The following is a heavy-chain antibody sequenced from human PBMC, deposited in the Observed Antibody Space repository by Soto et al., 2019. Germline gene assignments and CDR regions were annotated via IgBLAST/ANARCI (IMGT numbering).Heavy chain of an antibody. V-gene: IGHV4-31*03. CDR2: IYYSGST. Sequence: SETLSLTCTVSGGSISSGGYYWSWIRQHPGKGLEWIGYIYYSGSTYYNPSLKSRVTISVDTSKNQFSLKLSSVTAADTAVYYCERENYGSGWRHWFDPWGQEPGVTVS. CDR3: ERENYGSGWRHWFDP. J-gene: IGHJ5*02. CDR1: GGSISSGGYY. D-gene: IGHD3-10*01.